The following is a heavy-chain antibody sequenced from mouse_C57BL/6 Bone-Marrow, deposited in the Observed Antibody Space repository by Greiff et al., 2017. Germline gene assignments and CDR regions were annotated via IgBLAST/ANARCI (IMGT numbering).Heavy chain of an antibody. CDR2: IYPRGGST. V-gene: IGHV1-85*01. D-gene: IGHD1-1*01. J-gene: IGHJ1*03. CDR1: GYTFTSYW. Sequence: QVQLQQSGPELVKPGASVKLSCKASGYTFTSYWINWVKQRPGQGLEWIGRIYPRGGSTKYNEKFKGKATLTVDTSSSTAYMELRSLTSEDSAVLCSARPQTPYYYGSSSWYFDVWGTGTTVTVSS. CDR3: ARPQTPYYYGSSSWYFDV.